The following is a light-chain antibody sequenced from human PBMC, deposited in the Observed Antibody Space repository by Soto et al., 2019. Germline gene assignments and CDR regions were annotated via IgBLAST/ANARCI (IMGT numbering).Light chain of an antibody. Sequence: QSVLAQADPESGSPGQSITISCTGTSGFVGSFSLVSWYQQHPGKAPKVMISEGHRRPSGVPDRFSGSTSVNSASLTISGLQADYEADYYCCLYIRATTYVFGTGTKFAVL. V-gene: IGLV2-23*01. CDR2: EGH. CDR3: CLYIRATTYV. CDR1: SGFVGSFSL. J-gene: IGLJ1*01.